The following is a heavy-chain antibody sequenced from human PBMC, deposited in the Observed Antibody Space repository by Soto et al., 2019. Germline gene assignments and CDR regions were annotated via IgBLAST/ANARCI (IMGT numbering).Heavy chain of an antibody. V-gene: IGHV1-46*03. Sequence: GASVKVSCKASGYTFSIYYRHWVRQAPGQGLEWLGIINGNDGSTTYSQKFQDRVTMTRDTSTSTVYMDLSSLRFEDTAVYYCARGPGMGAPDYWGQGIFVTSPQ. D-gene: IGHD1-26*01. CDR2: INGNDGST. CDR3: ARGPGMGAPDY. J-gene: IGHJ4*02. CDR1: GYTFSIYY.